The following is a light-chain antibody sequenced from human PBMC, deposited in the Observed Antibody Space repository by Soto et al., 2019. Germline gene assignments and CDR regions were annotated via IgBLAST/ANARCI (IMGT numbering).Light chain of an antibody. Sequence: EIVMTQSPATLSVSPGERATLSCRASQSVSSSYLAWYQQKPGQAPRLLIYGASSRATGIPDRFSGSGSGTDITHNSSILEDEDLAVYCSQQDRSPPLFGEGTKVDIK. CDR2: GAS. CDR3: QQDRSPPL. CDR1: QSVSSSY. V-gene: IGKV3-20*01. J-gene: IGKJ1*01.